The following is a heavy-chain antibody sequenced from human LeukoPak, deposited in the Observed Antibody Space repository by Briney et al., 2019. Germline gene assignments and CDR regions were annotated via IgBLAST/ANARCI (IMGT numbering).Heavy chain of an antibody. V-gene: IGHV4-31*03. CDR3: ARAEKDLDIYESYFDY. J-gene: IGHJ4*02. D-gene: IGHD3-9*01. CDR2: IYYSGST. Sequence: SQTLSLTCTVSGVSISSGGYYRSWIRQRPGKGLEWIGHIYYSGSTYYNPSLKSRVTISVDTSKNQFSLKLSSVTAADTAVYYCARAEKDLDIYESYFDYWGQGTLVTVSS. CDR1: GVSISSGGYY.